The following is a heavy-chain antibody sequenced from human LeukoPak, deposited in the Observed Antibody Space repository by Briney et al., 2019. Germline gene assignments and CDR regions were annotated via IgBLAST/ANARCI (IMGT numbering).Heavy chain of an antibody. V-gene: IGHV3-7*01. CDR3: ARVKNWNHVFGYMDV. CDR1: GFTFSSYW. Sequence: GGSLRLSCAASGFTFSSYWMSWVRQAPGKGLEGVANIKQDGSEKYYVDSVKGRFTISRDNAKHSLYLQMNSLRAEHTAVYYCARVKNWNHVFGYMDVWGKGTTVTISS. CDR2: IKQDGSEK. J-gene: IGHJ6*03. D-gene: IGHD1-14*01.